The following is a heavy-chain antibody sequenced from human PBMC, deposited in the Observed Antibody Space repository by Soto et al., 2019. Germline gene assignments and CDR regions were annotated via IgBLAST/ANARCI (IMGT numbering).Heavy chain of an antibody. CDR3: ARGRTVRDHDDFDL. CDR1: GFTFSSYS. Sequence: QVQLVESGGGVVQPGRSLRLSCAASGFTFSSYSMHWVRQAPGKGLEWVAAMSYDGNRKYVADSVKGRFTISRDNSKNTLSLQMNSLGAEDSAVYYCARGRTVRDHDDFDLWGQGTLVTVSS. CDR2: MSYDGNRK. D-gene: IGHD3-3*01. V-gene: IGHV3-30-3*01. J-gene: IGHJ4*02.